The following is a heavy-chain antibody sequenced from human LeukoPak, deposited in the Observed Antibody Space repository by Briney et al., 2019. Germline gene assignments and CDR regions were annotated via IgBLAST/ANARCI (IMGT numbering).Heavy chain of an antibody. CDR3: ARALDGLTGTTYFDF. CDR2: VIPVFGSV. J-gene: IGHJ4*02. D-gene: IGHD1-14*01. CDR1: GVTFCGYT. Sequence: ASVKVSCKASGVTFCGYTITWVRHAPGQGLEWMGHVIPVFGSVTYAQRFQGRVTLNTDESTRTVYMELSSLRSEDTAVYYCARALDGLTGTTYFDFWGQGTLVTVAS. V-gene: IGHV1-69*05.